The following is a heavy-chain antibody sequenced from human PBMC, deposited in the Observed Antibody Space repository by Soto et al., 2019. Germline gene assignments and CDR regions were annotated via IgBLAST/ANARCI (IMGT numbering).Heavy chain of an antibody. V-gene: IGHV5-51*01. CDR3: TRDLDYGGNSEDFDI. Sequence: VASLKISCKGSEFSFTTYWIASVRQMPGEGLKWMGIIYPDDSRTTYSPSFQGQVTISADKSINTAYLQWSSLKASDTAMYYCTRDLDYGGNSEDFDIWGQGTRVTVS. J-gene: IGHJ3*02. CDR1: EFSFTTYW. CDR2: IYPDDSRT. D-gene: IGHD4-17*01.